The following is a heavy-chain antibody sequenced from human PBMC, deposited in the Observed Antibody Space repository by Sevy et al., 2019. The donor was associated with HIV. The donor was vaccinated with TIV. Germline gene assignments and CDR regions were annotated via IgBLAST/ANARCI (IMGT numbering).Heavy chain of an antibody. CDR2: IKEDGSDK. Sequence: GGSLRLSCAASGLTFSNSWMGWVRQAPGKGLEWVATIKEDGSDKYYVDSVKGRFIVSRDNTKNSVFLQMNSLRDEDTAVYYCVKGRGGYWGQGALDTVSS. V-gene: IGHV3-7*01. CDR3: VKGRGGY. D-gene: IGHD3-16*01. CDR1: GLTFSNSW. J-gene: IGHJ4*02.